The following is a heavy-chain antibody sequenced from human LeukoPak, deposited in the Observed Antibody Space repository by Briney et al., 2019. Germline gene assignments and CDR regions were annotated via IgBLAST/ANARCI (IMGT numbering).Heavy chain of an antibody. D-gene: IGHD1-7*01. V-gene: IGHV3-48*02. Sequence: GGSLRLSCAASGFTFSSYSMNWVRQAPGKGLEWVSYISSSSSTIYYADSVKGRFTISRDNAKNSLYLQMNSLRDEDTAVYYCASDWNYRAKSSRDYRGQGTLVTVSS. CDR1: GFTFSSYS. J-gene: IGHJ4*02. CDR2: ISSSSSTI. CDR3: ASDWNYRAKSSRDY.